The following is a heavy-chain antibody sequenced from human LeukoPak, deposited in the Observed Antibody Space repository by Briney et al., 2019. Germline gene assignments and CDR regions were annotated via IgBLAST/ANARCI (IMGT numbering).Heavy chain of an antibody. D-gene: IGHD3-10*01. CDR1: GGSISSYY. V-gene: IGHV4-59*01. Sequence: PSETLSLTCTVSGGSISSYYWSWIRQPPGKGLEWIGYIYYSGSTNYNPSLKSRVTISVDTSKNQLSLKLSSVTAADTAVYYCASLAYYGSGSYVSDYWGQGTLVTVSS. CDR2: IYYSGST. J-gene: IGHJ4*02. CDR3: ASLAYYGSGSYVSDY.